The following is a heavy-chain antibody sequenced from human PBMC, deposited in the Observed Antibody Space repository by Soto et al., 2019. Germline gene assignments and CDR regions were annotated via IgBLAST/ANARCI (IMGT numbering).Heavy chain of an antibody. J-gene: IGHJ3*02. V-gene: IGHV1-3*01. Sequence: ASVKVSCKASGYTFTSYAMHWVRQAPGQRLEWMGWINAGNGNTKYSQKFQGRVTITRDTSASTAYMELSSLRSEDTAVYYCATRQYDSSGYYHPDPFDIWGQGXMVTV. CDR3: ATRQYDSSGYYHPDPFDI. CDR1: GYTFTSYA. CDR2: INAGNGNT. D-gene: IGHD3-22*01.